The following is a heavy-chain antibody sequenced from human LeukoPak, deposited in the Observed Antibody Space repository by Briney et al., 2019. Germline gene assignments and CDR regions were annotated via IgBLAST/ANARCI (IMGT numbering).Heavy chain of an antibody. CDR2: ISAYNGNT. D-gene: IGHD3-16*01. V-gene: IGHV1-18*04. Sequence: ASVKVSCKASGYTFTGYYMHWVRQAPGQGLEWMGWISAYNGNTNYAQKLQGRVTMTTDTSTSTAYMELRSLRSDDTAVYYCARVAGGGGGNDAFDIWGQGTMVTVSS. CDR1: GYTFTGYY. J-gene: IGHJ3*02. CDR3: ARVAGGGGGNDAFDI.